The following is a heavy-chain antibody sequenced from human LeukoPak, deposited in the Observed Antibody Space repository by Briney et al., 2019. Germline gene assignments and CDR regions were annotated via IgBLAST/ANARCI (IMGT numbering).Heavy chain of an antibody. V-gene: IGHV4-39*01. CDR3: ARRARIARGHYYYYMDV. CDR1: GGSVSSSTYY. Sequence: PSETLSLTCTVSGGSVSSSTYYWGWIRQPPGKGLEWIGSIYYSGSTYYNPSLKSRVTISVDTSKNQFSLKLSSVTAADTAVYYCARRARIARGHYYYYMDVWGKGTTVTISS. D-gene: IGHD6-13*01. CDR2: IYYSGST. J-gene: IGHJ6*03.